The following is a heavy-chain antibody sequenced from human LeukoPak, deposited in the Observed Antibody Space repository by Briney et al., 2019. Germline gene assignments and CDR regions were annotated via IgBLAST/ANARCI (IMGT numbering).Heavy chain of an antibody. Sequence: LETLSLICTVSGGSISSYYWSWIRQPSGKGLQWSGCIYTSWSTNYNPYLTRRSNMSVDNSNNQFSLKLSSVPAADTAMYYCARASGNYYNYYYYYMDDWGKGTTVTVSS. J-gene: IGHJ6*03. CDR3: ARASGNYYNYYYYYMDD. D-gene: IGHD1-26*01. CDR1: GGSISSYY. CDR2: IYTSWST. V-gene: IGHV4-4*07.